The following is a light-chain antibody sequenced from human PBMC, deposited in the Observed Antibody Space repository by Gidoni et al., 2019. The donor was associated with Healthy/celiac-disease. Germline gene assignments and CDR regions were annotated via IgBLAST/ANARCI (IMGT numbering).Light chain of an antibody. CDR2: WAS. CDR3: QQYYSTPYT. Sequence: DIVMTQSPDSLAVSLGERATINCKSSQSVVYSSNNKNYLAWYQQKPGQPPKLLIYWASTRESGVPDRFSGSGSGTYFTLTVSSLQAEDVAVYYCQQYYSTPYTFGQGTKLEIK. CDR1: QSVVYSSNNKNY. V-gene: IGKV4-1*01. J-gene: IGKJ2*01.